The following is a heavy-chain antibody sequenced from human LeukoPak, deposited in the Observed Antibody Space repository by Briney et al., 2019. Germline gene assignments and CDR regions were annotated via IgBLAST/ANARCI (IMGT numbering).Heavy chain of an antibody. J-gene: IGHJ5*02. Sequence: SETLSLTCVVSGDSISSGAYSWSWIRQPPGKGLEWIGYIFHTGSTFYNPSLKSRVTISVDNSKNQFSLRLSSVTAADTAVYYCARELWFANAPGSWLDPWGQGTLVTVSS. D-gene: IGHD2-21*01. CDR2: IFHTGST. CDR3: ARELWFANAPGSWLDP. CDR1: GDSISSGAYS. V-gene: IGHV4-30-2*01.